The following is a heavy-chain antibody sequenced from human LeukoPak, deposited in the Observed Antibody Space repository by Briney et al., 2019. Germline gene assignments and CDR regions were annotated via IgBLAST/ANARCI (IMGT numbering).Heavy chain of an antibody. Sequence: PGGSLRLSCAASGFTFSRYWMHWVRQGPGKGLVWVARIDSDGSSTIYADSVKGRLTISRDNAQNTLYLQMDSLRAEDTAVYYCARGGGDHAFDVWGQGTMVTVSS. CDR3: ARGGGDHAFDV. V-gene: IGHV3-74*01. CDR2: IDSDGSST. CDR1: GFTFSRYW. J-gene: IGHJ3*01. D-gene: IGHD2-21*02.